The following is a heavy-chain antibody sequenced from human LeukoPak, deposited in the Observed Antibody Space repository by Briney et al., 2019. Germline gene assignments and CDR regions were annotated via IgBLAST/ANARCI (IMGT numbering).Heavy chain of an antibody. J-gene: IGHJ4*02. CDR3: AKDGGCSSTTCYSPYYFDY. V-gene: IGHV3-30*18. Sequence: GGSLRLSCAASGFTFSSYGMHWVRQAPGKGLEWVAVVSYDGSNKYYADSVKGRFTISRVNSKNTLYLQMNSLRAEDTAVYYCAKDGGCSSTTCYSPYYFDYWGQGTLVTVSS. D-gene: IGHD2-2*01. CDR2: VSYDGSNK. CDR1: GFTFSSYG.